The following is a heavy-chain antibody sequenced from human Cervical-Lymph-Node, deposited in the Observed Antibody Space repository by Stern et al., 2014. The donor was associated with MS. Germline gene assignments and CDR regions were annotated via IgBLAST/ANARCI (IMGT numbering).Heavy chain of an antibody. CDR2: VHYSGAT. Sequence: MQLVESGPGLVKPSETLSLTCSVSGGSISSYYWNWIRQPPGKGLEWIANVHYSGATKYNPSLTSRVTILLDQSMNQISLKIPSVTAADTAVYYCAGSGTYYPDYWGQGILVTVSS. V-gene: IGHV4-59*08. J-gene: IGHJ4*02. D-gene: IGHD3-3*01. CDR1: GGSISSYY. CDR3: AGSGTYYPDY.